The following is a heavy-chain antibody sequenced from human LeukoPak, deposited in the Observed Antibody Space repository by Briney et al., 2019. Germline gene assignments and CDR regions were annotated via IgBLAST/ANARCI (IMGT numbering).Heavy chain of an antibody. CDR1: GFTFSSYW. D-gene: IGHD4-17*01. CDR3: AREFTVNNAFDI. V-gene: IGHV3-7*01. CDR2: IKQDGSGK. J-gene: IGHJ3*02. Sequence: GGSLRLSCAASGFTFSSYWMSWVRQAPGKGLEWVANIKQDGSGKYYVDSVKGRFTISRDNAKNSLYLQMNGLRAEDTAVYYCAREFTVNNAFDIWGQGTMVTVSS.